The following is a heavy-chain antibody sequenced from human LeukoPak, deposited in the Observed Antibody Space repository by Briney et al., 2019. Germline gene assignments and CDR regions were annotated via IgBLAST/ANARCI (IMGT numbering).Heavy chain of an antibody. CDR1: GGSVSSGSYY. CDR3: AGSRAIEVAPDLSY. D-gene: IGHD5-24*01. Sequence: SETLSLTCTVSGGSVSSGSYYWSWIRQPPGKGLEWIGYIYYSGSTNYNPSLKSRVTISVDTSKNQFSLKLSSVTAADTAVYYCAGSRAIEVAPDLSYWGQGTLVTVSS. CDR2: IYYSGST. V-gene: IGHV4-61*01. J-gene: IGHJ4*02.